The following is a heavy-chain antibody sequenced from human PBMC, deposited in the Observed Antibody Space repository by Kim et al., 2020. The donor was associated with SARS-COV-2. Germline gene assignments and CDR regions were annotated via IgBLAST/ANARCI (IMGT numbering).Heavy chain of an antibody. CDR1: GFTFSSYW. D-gene: IGHD6-19*01. CDR2: IKQDGNQQ. V-gene: IGHV3-7*01. J-gene: IGHJ3*02. Sequence: GGSLRLSCAASGFTFSSYWMTWVRQAPGKGLEWVANIKQDGNQQYYVDSVKGRFTISRDNAKNSLYLQMNSLRAEDTAVYYCARAVDLYSSGKDAFDIWG. CDR3: ARAVDLYSSGKDAFDI.